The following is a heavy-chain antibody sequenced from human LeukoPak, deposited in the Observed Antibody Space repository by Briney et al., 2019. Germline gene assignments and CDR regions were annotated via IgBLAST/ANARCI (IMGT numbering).Heavy chain of an antibody. CDR3: AKELTRPNRPVAGLNY. CDR1: GFTFSAYG. Sequence: GGSLRLSCAASGFTFSAYGMHWVRQAPGKGLEWVAIISYNGSNKYYPDSVKGRFTISRDDSKNTLYLQMNSLRTEDTAVYYCAKELTRPNRPVAGLNYWGQGTLVTVSS. CDR2: ISYNGSNK. V-gene: IGHV3-30*18. D-gene: IGHD6-19*01. J-gene: IGHJ4*02.